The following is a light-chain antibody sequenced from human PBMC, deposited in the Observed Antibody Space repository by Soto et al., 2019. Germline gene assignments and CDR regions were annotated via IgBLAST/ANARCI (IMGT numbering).Light chain of an antibody. CDR1: SSDVGFYNY. CDR2: DVS. J-gene: IGLJ2*01. Sequence: QAVVTQPRSVSGSPGQSVTISCTGTSSDVGFYNYVSWYQQHPGKAPKLMIYDVSGRPSGVPDRFSGSKSGNTASLTISGLQAEDEAEYYCCSYAGSYTVIFGGGTKLTVL. V-gene: IGLV2-11*01. CDR3: CSYAGSYTVI.